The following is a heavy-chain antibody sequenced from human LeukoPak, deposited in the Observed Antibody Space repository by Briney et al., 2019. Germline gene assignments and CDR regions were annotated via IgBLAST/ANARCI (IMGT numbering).Heavy chain of an antibody. V-gene: IGHV3-30*02. CDR1: GFTFSSYG. J-gene: IGHJ4*02. CDR2: IRYDGSNK. D-gene: IGHD3-10*01. Sequence: GGSLRLSCAASGFTFSSYGMHWVRKAPGKGLEWVAFIRYDGSNKYYADSVKGRFTISRDNSKNTLYLQMNSLRAEDTAVYYCAKDPWDHLWFGEPLRYFDYWGQGTLVTVSS. CDR3: AKDPWDHLWFGEPLRYFDY.